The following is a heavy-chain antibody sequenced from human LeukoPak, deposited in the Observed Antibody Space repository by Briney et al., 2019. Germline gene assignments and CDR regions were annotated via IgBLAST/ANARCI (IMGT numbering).Heavy chain of an antibody. J-gene: IGHJ4*02. Sequence: SETLSLTCTVSGGSISSSSYYWGWIRQPPGKGLEWMGYIYHSGSTYYNPSLKSRPSLKSRLIISLDTSKNQFSLQLSSVTAADTAVYYCARGRWLKSGFDYWGQGTLVTVSS. V-gene: IGHV4-30-4*08. CDR1: GGSISSSSYY. D-gene: IGHD5-24*01. CDR3: ARGRWLKSGFDY. CDR2: IYHSGST.